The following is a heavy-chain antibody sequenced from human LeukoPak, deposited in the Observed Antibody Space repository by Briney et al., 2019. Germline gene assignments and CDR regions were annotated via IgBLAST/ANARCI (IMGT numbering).Heavy chain of an antibody. CDR1: GFAFSSYE. V-gene: IGHV3-48*03. D-gene: IGHD3-10*01. CDR3: ARDSTMVRGVIIAYYYGMDV. J-gene: IGHJ6*04. CDR2: ISSCGSTI. Sequence: PGGSLRLSCAASGFAFSSYEMNWVRQAPGKGLEWVSYISSCGSTIYYADSVKGRFTISRDNAKNSLYLQMNSLRAEDTAVYYCARDSTMVRGVIIAYYYGMDVWGKGTTVTVSS.